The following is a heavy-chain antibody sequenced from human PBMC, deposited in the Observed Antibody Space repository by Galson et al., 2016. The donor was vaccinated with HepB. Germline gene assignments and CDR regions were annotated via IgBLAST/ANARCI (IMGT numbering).Heavy chain of an antibody. D-gene: IGHD6-19*01. CDR3: ATVIPYPQWLVFGACDY. V-gene: IGHV3-23*01. CDR2: IRGDGAYT. Sequence: SLRLSCAASGFTFSGYPMSWVRQAPGKGLEWVSSIRGDGAYTYYADSVKGRFTISRDNSRDTLPLQLNSLRAEDTAVYYLATVIPYPQWLVFGACDYWGQGTLVTVSS. J-gene: IGHJ4*02. CDR1: GFTFSGYP.